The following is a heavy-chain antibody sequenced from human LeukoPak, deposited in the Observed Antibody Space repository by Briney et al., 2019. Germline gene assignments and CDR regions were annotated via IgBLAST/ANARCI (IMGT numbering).Heavy chain of an antibody. J-gene: IGHJ4*02. CDR2: ISGSGGST. Sequence: QPGGSLRLSCAASGFTFSSYAMSWVRQAPGKGLEWVSAISGSGGSTYYADSVKGRFTISRDNSKNTLYLQMNSLRAEDTAVYYCAKGPLRGVVPAANFDYWGQGTLVTVSS. CDR3: AKGPLRGVVPAANFDY. D-gene: IGHD2-2*01. CDR1: GFTFSSYA. V-gene: IGHV3-23*01.